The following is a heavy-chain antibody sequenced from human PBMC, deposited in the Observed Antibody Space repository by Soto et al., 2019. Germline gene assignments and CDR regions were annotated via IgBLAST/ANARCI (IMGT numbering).Heavy chain of an antibody. J-gene: IGHJ4*02. D-gene: IGHD3-3*01. Sequence: QVQLVQSGAEVKKPGASVKVSCKVSGYTLTELSLHWVRQAPGKGLEWMGGFDPEDGETIYAQKFQGRVTMTEDTSTDTDYMELNSLRSADTAVYYCTSGQRPLRFLEWLSRYYFDFWGQGTLVTVSS. CDR1: GYTLTELS. CDR2: FDPEDGET. CDR3: TSGQRPLRFLEWLSRYYFDF. V-gene: IGHV1-24*01.